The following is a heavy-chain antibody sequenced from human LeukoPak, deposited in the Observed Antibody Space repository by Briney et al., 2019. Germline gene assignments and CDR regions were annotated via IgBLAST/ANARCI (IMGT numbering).Heavy chain of an antibody. V-gene: IGHV3-53*04. CDR2: IYSGGST. J-gene: IGHJ6*02. Sequence: GGSLRLSCAASGFTVSSNYMSWVRQAPGKGLEWVSVIYSGGSTYYADSVKGRFTISRHNSKNTLYLQMNSLRAEDTAVYYCARDLYYGSGSYRYYYYGMDVWGQGTTVTGSS. CDR3: ARDLYYGSGSYRYYYYGMDV. CDR1: GFTVSSNY. D-gene: IGHD3-10*01.